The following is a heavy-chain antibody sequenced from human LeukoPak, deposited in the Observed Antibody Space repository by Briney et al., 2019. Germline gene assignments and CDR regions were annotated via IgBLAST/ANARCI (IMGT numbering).Heavy chain of an antibody. Sequence: GTSLRLSCEASGFTFSHFAMHWVRQAPDKGLEWVAVIWSDATNEYYADSVKGRFTISRDNFKRTVSLEMNSLRAEDTAVYYYPKDAQRGFDYSNSLEHWGQGSLVIVSS. V-gene: IGHV3-33*06. D-gene: IGHD4-11*01. CDR3: PKDAQRGFDYSNSLEH. J-gene: IGHJ5*02. CDR2: IWSDATNE. CDR1: GFTFSHFA.